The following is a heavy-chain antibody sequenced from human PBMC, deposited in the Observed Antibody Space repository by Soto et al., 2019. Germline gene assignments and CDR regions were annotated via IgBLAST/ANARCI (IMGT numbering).Heavy chain of an antibody. D-gene: IGHD4-17*01. V-gene: IGHV4-4*02. J-gene: IGHJ4*02. CDR3: ARAGVGDDYCDYDVDYFDS. Sequence: QVQLQESGPGLVKPSGTLSLTCAVSGGSISSSNWWSWVRQPPGKGLEWIGEIYHSGSTNYNPSRKSRGTTSVDKSKSQFSLKLSSVPAADTAVYYCARAGVGDDYCDYDVDYFDSWGQGTLVTVSS. CDR1: GGSISSSNW. CDR2: IYHSGST.